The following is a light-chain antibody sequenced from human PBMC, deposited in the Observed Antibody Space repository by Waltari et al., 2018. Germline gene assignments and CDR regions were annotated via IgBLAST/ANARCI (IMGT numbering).Light chain of an antibody. CDR3: SSFTGSGVL. J-gene: IGLJ2*01. Sequence: QSALTQPASVSGSPGQSIPISSTGTSSDIGRYVYASCYQQHPGKATKLLIYDVSNRPSGVSYRFSASKSGDTASLTISGLQAEDEADYYCSSFTGSGVLFGGGTKVTVL. CDR2: DVS. V-gene: IGLV2-14*03. CDR1: SSDIGRYVY.